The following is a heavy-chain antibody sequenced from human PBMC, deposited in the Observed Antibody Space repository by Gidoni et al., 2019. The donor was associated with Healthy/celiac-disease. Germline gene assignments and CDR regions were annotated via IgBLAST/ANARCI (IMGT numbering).Heavy chain of an antibody. CDR1: GFTFSSYG. Sequence: QVQLVESGGGVVQPGRSLRLSCAASGFTFSSYGMHWVRQAPGKGLEWVAVISYDGSNKYYADSVKGRFTISRDNSKNTLYLQMNSLRAEDTAVYYCAKGGSSSSWSPLDYWGQGTLVTVSS. CDR2: ISYDGSNK. V-gene: IGHV3-30*18. J-gene: IGHJ4*02. CDR3: AKGGSSSSWSPLDY. D-gene: IGHD6-13*01.